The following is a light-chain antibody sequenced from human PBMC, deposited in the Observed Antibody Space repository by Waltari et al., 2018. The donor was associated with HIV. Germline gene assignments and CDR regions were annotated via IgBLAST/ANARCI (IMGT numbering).Light chain of an antibody. V-gene: IGLV7-46*01. J-gene: IGLJ3*02. CDR3: LLSFHTVRV. CDR2: DGD. CDR1: TGRVTTTHY. Sequence: QAVVTQESSLSVPPGGTVTFTCASFTGRVTTTHYPYWFQQKAGQAPRTLIYDGDKRLPWTPGRCAGSIAEGKAALTLTGAQPEDEATYHCLLSFHTVRVFGGGT.